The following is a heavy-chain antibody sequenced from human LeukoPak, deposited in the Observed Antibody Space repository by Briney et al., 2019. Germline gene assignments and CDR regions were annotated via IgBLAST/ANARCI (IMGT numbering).Heavy chain of an antibody. J-gene: IGHJ6*03. CDR1: GFSFSSYW. CDR3: ARVAIGCSSTSCYLDYYYYMDV. Sequence: GGSLRLSCAAYGFSFSSYWMHWVRQAPGKGLVWVSRINSDGSSTRYADSVKGRFTISRGNAKNTLFLQMNSLRAEDTGVYFCARVAIGCSSTSCYLDYYYYMDVWGKGTTVTVSS. D-gene: IGHD2-2*01. V-gene: IGHV3-74*01. CDR2: INSDGSST.